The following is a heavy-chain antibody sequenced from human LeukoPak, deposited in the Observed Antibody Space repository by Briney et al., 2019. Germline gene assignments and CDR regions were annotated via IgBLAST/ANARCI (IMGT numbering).Heavy chain of an antibody. J-gene: IGHJ4*02. CDR1: GYTFTNYA. D-gene: IGHD3-10*01. Sequence: ASVKVSCKASGYTFTNYAFSWVRQDPGQGLEWMGWLNTNNGNTNYVKRLQGRVTMTTDTSTTTAYMELRSLISDDTAVYYCAREREETYGSGSYTLDHWGQGTLVTVSS. V-gene: IGHV1-18*01. CDR3: AREREETYGSGSYTLDH. CDR2: LNTNNGNT.